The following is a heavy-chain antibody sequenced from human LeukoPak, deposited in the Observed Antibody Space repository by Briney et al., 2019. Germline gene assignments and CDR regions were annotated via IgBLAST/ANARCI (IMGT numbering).Heavy chain of an antibody. CDR3: SRLAASGIDHDDY. V-gene: IGHV6-1*01. J-gene: IGHJ4*02. CDR1: GDSVSSNSAA. D-gene: IGHD6-13*01. Sequence: SQTLSLTCAISGDSVSSNSAAWNWIRQSPSRGLEWLGMTYYRSKWYNDYAVSVKSRITINPDTSKNQFSLQLNSVTPEDTAVYYCSRLAASGIDHDDYWGQGTLVTVSS. CDR2: TYYRSKWYN.